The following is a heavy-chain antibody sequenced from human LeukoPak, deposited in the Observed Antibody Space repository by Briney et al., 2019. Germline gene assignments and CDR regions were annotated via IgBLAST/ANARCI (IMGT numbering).Heavy chain of an antibody. CDR1: GFTFSNYW. V-gene: IGHV3-7*01. CDR2: IKQDGSEK. Sequence: PGGSLRLSCAASGFTFSNYWMTWVRQAPGKGLEWVADIKQDGSEKLYVKSVRGRFTVSRDSAKMSLFLQLNSLRAEDTAVYYCARDNGVVHGVYYMDVWGKGTTVTVS. J-gene: IGHJ6*03. D-gene: IGHD3-3*01. CDR3: ARDNGVVHGVYYMDV.